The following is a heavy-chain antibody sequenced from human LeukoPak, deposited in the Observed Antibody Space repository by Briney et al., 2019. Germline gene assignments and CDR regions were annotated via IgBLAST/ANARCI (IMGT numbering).Heavy chain of an antibody. CDR3: ANIIAAAGYFDY. CDR1: GFTFSSYA. V-gene: IGHV3-23*01. D-gene: IGHD6-13*01. J-gene: IGHJ4*02. CDR2: ISGSGGST. Sequence: GGSLRLSCAASGFTFSSYAMSWVRQAPGNGLERVSAISGSGGSTYYADSVKGRFTISRDNSKNTLYLQMNSLRAEDTAVYYCANIIAAAGYFDYWGQGTLVTVSS.